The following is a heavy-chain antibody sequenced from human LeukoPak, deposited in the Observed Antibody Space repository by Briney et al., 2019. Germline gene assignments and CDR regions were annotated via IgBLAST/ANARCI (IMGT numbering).Heavy chain of an antibody. CDR3: ARGTDFDY. V-gene: IGHV4-59*01. CDR1: GGSISSYY. D-gene: IGHD1-14*01. CDR2: IYYSGST. J-gene: IGHJ4*02. Sequence: SETLSLTCTVSGGSISSYYWSRIRQPPGKGLEWIGYIYYSGSTNYNPSLKSRVTISVDTSKNQFSLKLSSVTAADTAVYYCARGTDFDYWGQGTLVTVSS.